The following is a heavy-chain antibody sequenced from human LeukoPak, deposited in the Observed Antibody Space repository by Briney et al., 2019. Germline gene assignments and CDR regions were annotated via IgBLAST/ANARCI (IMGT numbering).Heavy chain of an antibody. Sequence: ASVKVSCKASGYTFTGYYMHWVRQAPGQGLEWMGWINPNSGGTNYAQKFQGRVIMTRDTSISTAYMELSRLRSDDTAVYYCARGLWFGELPLLRYWGQGTLVTVSS. CDR2: INPNSGGT. V-gene: IGHV1-2*02. J-gene: IGHJ4*02. CDR1: GYTFTGYY. D-gene: IGHD3-10*01. CDR3: ARGLWFGELPLLRY.